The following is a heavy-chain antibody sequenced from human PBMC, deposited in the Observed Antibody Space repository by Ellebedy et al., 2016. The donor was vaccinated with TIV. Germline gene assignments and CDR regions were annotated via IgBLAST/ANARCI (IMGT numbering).Heavy chain of an antibody. CDR3: VQDYIYAFDI. CDR1: GFTFSSFS. J-gene: IGHJ3*02. CDR2: ITSSSTSI. V-gene: IGHV3-48*02. Sequence: PGGSLRLSCAASGFTFSSFSMNWVRQAPGKGLEYISYITSSSTSIYYADSVRGRFTISRDNAKNSLYLQMKSLRDEDTAVYYCVQDYIYAFDIWGQGTVVTVSS. D-gene: IGHD3-10*01.